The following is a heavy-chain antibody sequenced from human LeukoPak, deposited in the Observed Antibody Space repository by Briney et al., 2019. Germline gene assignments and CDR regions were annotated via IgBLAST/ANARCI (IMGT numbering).Heavy chain of an antibody. J-gene: IGHJ3*02. CDR2: IRYDGSNK. Sequence: PGGSLRLSCAASGFTFSSYGMHWVRQAPGKGLEWVAFIRYDGSNKYYADSVKGRFTISRDNSKNTLYLQMNSLRAEDTAVYYCAKDQAXSSTSPDAFDIWGQGTMVTVSS. D-gene: IGHD2-2*01. CDR1: GFTFSSYG. V-gene: IGHV3-30*02. CDR3: AKDQAXSSTSPDAFDI.